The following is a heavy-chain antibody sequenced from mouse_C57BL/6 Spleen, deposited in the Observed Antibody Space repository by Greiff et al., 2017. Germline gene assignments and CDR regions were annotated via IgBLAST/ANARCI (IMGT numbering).Heavy chain of an antibody. CDR1: GFSFNTYA. J-gene: IGHJ1*03. CDR2: IRSKSNNYAT. CDR3: VRRGDDWYFDV. V-gene: IGHV10-1*01. Sequence: EVQGVESGGGLVQPKGSLKLSCAASGFSFNTYAMNWVRQAPGKGLEWVARIRSKSNNYATYYADSVKDRFTISRDDSESMLYLQMNNLKTEDTAMYYCVRRGDDWYFDVWGTGTTVTVSS.